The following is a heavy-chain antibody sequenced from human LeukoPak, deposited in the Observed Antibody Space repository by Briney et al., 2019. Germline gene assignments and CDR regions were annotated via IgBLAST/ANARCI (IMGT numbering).Heavy chain of an antibody. CDR3: ARVGYSGYDLDY. V-gene: IGHV1-2*02. CDR1: GYTFTGYY. Sequence: ASVKVSCKASGYTFTGYYMHWVRQAPGQGLEWMGWINPNSGDTNYAQKFQGRVTMTRDTSISTAYMELSRLRSGDTAVYYCARVGYSGYDLDYWGQGTLVTVSS. D-gene: IGHD5-12*01. CDR2: INPNSGDT. J-gene: IGHJ4*02.